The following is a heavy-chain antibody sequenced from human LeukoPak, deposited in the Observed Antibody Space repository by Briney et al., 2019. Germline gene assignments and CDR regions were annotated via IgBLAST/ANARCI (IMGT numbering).Heavy chain of an antibody. CDR3: AGHEKPLDALDI. CDR2: IYYSGNT. CDR1: GGSISSYY. V-gene: IGHV4-59*08. Sequence: SQTLSLTRTVSGGSISSYYWSWIRQPPGKGLEWIGYIYYSGNTNYNPSLKSRVTISVDTSKNQFSLNLSSVTAADTAVYYCAGHEKPLDALDIWGQGTMVTVSS. J-gene: IGHJ3*02.